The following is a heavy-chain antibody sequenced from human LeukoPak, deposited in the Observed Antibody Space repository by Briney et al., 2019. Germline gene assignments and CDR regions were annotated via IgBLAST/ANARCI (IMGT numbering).Heavy chain of an antibody. J-gene: IGHJ6*03. Sequence: ASVKVSCKASGGTFSSYAINWVRQAPGQGREWVGRIIPIFGTANYAQKFQGRVTITTDESTSTAYMELSSLRSEDTAVYYCARGVSGYQGYYNMDVWDKGTTVTVSS. CDR3: ARGVSGYQGYYNMDV. CDR2: IIPIFGTA. D-gene: IGHD3-22*01. CDR1: GGTFSSYA. V-gene: IGHV1-69*05.